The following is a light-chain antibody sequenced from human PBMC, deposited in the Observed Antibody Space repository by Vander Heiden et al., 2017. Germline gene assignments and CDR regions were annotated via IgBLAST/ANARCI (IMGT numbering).Light chain of an antibody. CDR1: QIVLYSSNNKNY. J-gene: IGKJ4*01. CDR2: WAS. V-gene: IGKV4-1*01. CDR3: QQYYSSPLT. Sequence: SQSPGALAVTLGERAAINSKSSQIVLYSSNNKNYLAWYQQKPGQPPKLLIYWASTRESGVPDRFSGSGSGTDFTLTISSLQAEDVAVYYFQQYYSSPLTFGGGTKVEIK.